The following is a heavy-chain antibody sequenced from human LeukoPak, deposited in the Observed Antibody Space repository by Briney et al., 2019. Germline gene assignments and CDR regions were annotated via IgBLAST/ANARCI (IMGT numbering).Heavy chain of an antibody. CDR1: GGSFSSYG. Sequence: SVKVSCKASGGSFSSYGFTWVRQAPGQGLEWMGRITPVLGVANYAQKFQGRVTITADKSTSTAYMELSSLRSEDTAVYYCASVLSGIAVAGSFDPWGQGTLVTVSS. D-gene: IGHD6-19*01. J-gene: IGHJ5*02. CDR2: ITPVLGVA. V-gene: IGHV1-69*04. CDR3: ASVLSGIAVAGSFDP.